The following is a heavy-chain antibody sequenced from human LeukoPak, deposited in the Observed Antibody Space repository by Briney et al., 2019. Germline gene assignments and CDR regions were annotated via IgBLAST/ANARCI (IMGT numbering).Heavy chain of an antibody. J-gene: IGHJ5*02. CDR2: IYENGGTT. V-gene: IGHV3-23*01. D-gene: IGHD6-13*01. Sequence: GGSLRLSCVGSGFTFRSHAMSWVRQAPEKGLEFVSGIYENGGTTYYADSVKGRFTISRDNSKNTVYLQMNSLKAEDTAIYYCARDPPGIAVGGAGAWGQGTLVTVSS. CDR1: GFTFRSHA. CDR3: ARDPPGIAVGGAGA.